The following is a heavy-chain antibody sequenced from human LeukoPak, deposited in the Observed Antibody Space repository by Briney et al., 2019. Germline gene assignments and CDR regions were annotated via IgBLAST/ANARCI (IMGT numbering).Heavy chain of an antibody. Sequence: SETLSLTCTVSGGSISSYYWGWIRQPPGKGLEWIGSIYHSGSTYYNPSLKSRVTISVDTSKNQFSLKLSSVTAADTAVYYCARDLLGADWLLFDYFDYWGQGTLVTVSS. V-gene: IGHV4-38-2*02. J-gene: IGHJ4*02. CDR3: ARDLLGADWLLFDYFDY. CDR1: GGSISSYY. D-gene: IGHD3-9*01. CDR2: IYHSGST.